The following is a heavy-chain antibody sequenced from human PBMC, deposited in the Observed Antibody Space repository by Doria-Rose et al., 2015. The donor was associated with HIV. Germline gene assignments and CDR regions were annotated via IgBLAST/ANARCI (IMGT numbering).Heavy chain of an antibody. CDR1: GVSLSSPGMG. D-gene: IGHD6-13*01. CDR2: PFSADER. V-gene: IGHV2-26*01. J-gene: IGHJ4*02. CDR3: ARIKSSRWYHKYYFDF. Sequence: QITLKESGPVLVKPTETLTLTCTVSGVSLSSPGMGVSWIRQPPGKALEWLAKPFSADERSYKTSLKSRLTISRGTSKSQVVLTMTDMDPVDTATYYCARIKSSRWYHKYYFDFWGQGTLVIVSA.